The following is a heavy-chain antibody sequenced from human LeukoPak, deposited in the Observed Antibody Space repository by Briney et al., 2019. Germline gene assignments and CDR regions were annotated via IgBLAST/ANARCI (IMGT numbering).Heavy chain of an antibody. V-gene: IGHV4-39*01. Sequence: PSETLSLTCTVSGGSISSSSYYWGWIRQPPGKGLEWIGSIYYSGSTYYNPSLKSRVTISVDTSKNQFSLKLSSVTAADTAVYYCASSQLDFVDYWGQGTLVTVSS. CDR1: GGSISSSSYY. CDR3: ASSQLDFVDY. CDR2: IYYSGST. J-gene: IGHJ4*02. D-gene: IGHD6-6*01.